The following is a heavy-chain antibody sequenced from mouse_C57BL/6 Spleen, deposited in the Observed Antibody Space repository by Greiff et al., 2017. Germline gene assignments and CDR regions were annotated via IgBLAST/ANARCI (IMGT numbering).Heavy chain of an antibody. V-gene: IGHV1-50*01. J-gene: IGHJ4*01. CDR2: IDPSDSYT. Sequence: VQLQQPGAELVKPGASVKLSCKASGYTFTSYWMQWVKQRPGQGLEWIGEIDPSDSYTNSNQKFKGKATLTVDTSSSTAYMQLSSLTSEDSAVYYCARRGYGSLMDYWGQGTSVTVSS. CDR3: ARRGYGSLMDY. CDR1: GYTFTSYW. D-gene: IGHD1-1*01.